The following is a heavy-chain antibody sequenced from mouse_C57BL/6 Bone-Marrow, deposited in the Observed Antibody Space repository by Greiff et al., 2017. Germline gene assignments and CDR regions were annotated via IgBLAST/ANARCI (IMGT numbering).Heavy chain of an antibody. Sequence: QVQLQQSGAELVMPGASVKLSCKASGYTFTSYWMHWVKQRPGQGLEWIGEIDPSDSYTNYNQKFKGKSTLTVDTSSSTAYMQLSSLTSEDSAVLYCARDRRWYDVWGKGTTVTVSS. J-gene: IGHJ1*03. CDR3: ARDRRWYDV. V-gene: IGHV1-69*01. CDR2: IDPSDSYT. D-gene: IGHD2-1*01. CDR1: GYTFTSYW.